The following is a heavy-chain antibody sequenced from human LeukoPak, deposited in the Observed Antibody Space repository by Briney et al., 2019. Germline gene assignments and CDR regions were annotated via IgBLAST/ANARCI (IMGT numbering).Heavy chain of an antibody. CDR2: ISGSGGST. CDR1: GFTFSTYA. V-gene: IGHV3-23*01. Sequence: GGSLRLSCAASGFTFSTYAMSWVRQAPGQGLEWVSAISGSGGSTYYADSLKGRFTISRDNSKNTLYLQMNSLRADDTAVYYCAKAYSGSTYVGLDYWGQGTLVTVSS. D-gene: IGHD5-12*01. J-gene: IGHJ4*02. CDR3: AKAYSGSTYVGLDY.